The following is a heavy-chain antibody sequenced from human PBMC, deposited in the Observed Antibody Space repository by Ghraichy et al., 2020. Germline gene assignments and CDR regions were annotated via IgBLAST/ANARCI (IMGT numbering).Heavy chain of an antibody. Sequence: SQTLSLTCAVYGGSFSGFFWSWIRQPPGKGLEWIGEINHSGSTNYNPSLKSRITVSVDTSKNEFSLKLASVTAADTAVYYCARVPVTTSSTDAFDIWGLGTLVTVSS. V-gene: IGHV4-34*01. CDR1: GGSFSGFF. CDR2: INHSGST. D-gene: IGHD4-17*01. CDR3: ARVPVTTSSTDAFDI. J-gene: IGHJ3*02.